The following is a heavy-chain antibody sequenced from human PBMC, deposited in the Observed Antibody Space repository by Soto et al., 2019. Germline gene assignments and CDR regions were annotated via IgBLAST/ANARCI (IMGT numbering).Heavy chain of an antibody. D-gene: IGHD5-18*01. CDR3: AAEGPSSCGYGCYGMEL. J-gene: IGHJ6*04. Sequence: QVQLQESGPGLVKPSETLSLTCTVSGGAISSYYWSWIRQPPGKGLEWIGYIYYSGSTNYNPSLTSPLTLSVDTSKIQFSLWLSSVTLADSAVYSCAAEGPSSCGYGCYGMELWDKGTTATVSS. CDR2: IYYSGST. CDR1: GGAISSYY. V-gene: IGHV4-59*01.